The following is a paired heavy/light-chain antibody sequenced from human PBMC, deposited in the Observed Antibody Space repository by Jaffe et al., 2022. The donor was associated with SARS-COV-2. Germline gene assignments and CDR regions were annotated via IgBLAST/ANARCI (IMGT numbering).Heavy chain of an antibody. CDR1: GFSFGDYH. CDR2: IRGKAYGGTT. J-gene: IGHJ4*02. Sequence: EAQLVESGGGLVQPGQSLRLSCTASGFSFGDYHMSWFRQAPGKGLEWVGIIRGKAYGGTTEHAASVRGRFAISRDDSRHIAYLHMSRLKTEDTAVYYCVTDTYAGDNGGKRFDMWGPGTLVTVSS. CDR3: VTDTYAGDNGGKRFDM. D-gene: IGHD4-17*01. V-gene: IGHV3-49*03.
Light chain of an antibody. Sequence: DIQMTQSPSTLSASVGDRVTILCRASQSISIWLAWYQQRPGKAPKVVIYRASALESGVPSRFSGSGSGTEFTLTITNVQPDDLATYYCQQYESYPFTFGQGTKLEIK. CDR2: RAS. CDR3: QQYESYPFT. CDR1: QSISIW. J-gene: IGKJ2*01. V-gene: IGKV1-5*03.